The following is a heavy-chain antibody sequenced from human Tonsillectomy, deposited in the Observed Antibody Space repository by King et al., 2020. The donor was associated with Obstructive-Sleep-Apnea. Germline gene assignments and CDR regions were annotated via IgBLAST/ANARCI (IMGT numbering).Heavy chain of an antibody. D-gene: IGHD5-12*01. J-gene: IGHJ4*02. CDR3: ASIVATIGGADY. CDR2: IRSKANSYAT. Sequence: VQLVESGGGLVQPGGSLKLSCAASGFTFSGSAMHWVRQASGKGLEWDGRIRSKANSYATVYAALVKGRFTISRDDSKNTAYLQMNSLKIEDTAVYYCASIVATIGGADYWGQGTLVTVSS. V-gene: IGHV3-73*02. CDR1: GFTFSGSA.